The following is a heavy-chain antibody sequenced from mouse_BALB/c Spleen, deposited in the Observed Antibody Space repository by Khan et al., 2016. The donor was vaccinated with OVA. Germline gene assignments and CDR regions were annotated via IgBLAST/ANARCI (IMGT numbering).Heavy chain of an antibody. CDR2: IYPGNSDT. D-gene: IGHD1-3*01. Sequence: VQLKESGTVLARPGASVKMSCKASGYSFTSYLIHWVKQRPGQGLEWIGDIYPGNSDTTYNQKFKDKAKLTAGKSANTAYMELSSLTNEDSAVYCCARGGYSSFAYWGQGTLVTVSA. CDR1: GYSFTSYL. CDR3: ARGGYSSFAY. V-gene: IGHV1-5*01. J-gene: IGHJ3*01.